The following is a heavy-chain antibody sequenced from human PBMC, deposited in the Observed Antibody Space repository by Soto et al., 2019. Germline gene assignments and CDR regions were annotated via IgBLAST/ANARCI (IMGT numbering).Heavy chain of an antibody. D-gene: IGHD3-10*01. CDR3: ARDSRLLWFGGQYGMDV. J-gene: IGHJ6*02. CDR2: IYSGGST. CDR1: GFTVSSNY. V-gene: IGHV3-53*04. Sequence: PGGSLRLSCAASGFTVSSNYMSWVRQAPWKGLEWVSVIYSGGSTYYADSVKGRFTISRHNSKNTLYLQMNSLRAEDTAAYYCARDSRLLWFGGQYGMDVWGQGTTVTVSS.